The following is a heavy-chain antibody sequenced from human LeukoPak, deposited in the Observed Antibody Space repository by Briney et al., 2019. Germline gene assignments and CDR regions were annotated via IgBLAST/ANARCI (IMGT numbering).Heavy chain of an antibody. Sequence: GGSLRLSCAASGFTFSSYGMHWVRQAPGKGLEWVAVISYDGSNKYYADSVKGRFTISRDNSKNTLYPQMNSLRAEDTAVYYCAKNWGVQYYYYGMDVWGQGTTVTVSS. CDR1: GFTFSSYG. J-gene: IGHJ6*02. D-gene: IGHD3-10*01. CDR2: ISYDGSNK. CDR3: AKNWGVQYYYYGMDV. V-gene: IGHV3-30*18.